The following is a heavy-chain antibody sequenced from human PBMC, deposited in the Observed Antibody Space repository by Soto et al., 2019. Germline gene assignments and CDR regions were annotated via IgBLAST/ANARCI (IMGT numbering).Heavy chain of an antibody. CDR1: GYTFTRSG. Sequence: QVQLVQSGAEVKKPGASVKVSCKASGYTFTRSGISWVRQAPGQGLERMGWISTYNGDTNYAQTFQGRVTMTTDTPTSIVYMELRSLRSDDTAVYYCAREGVAPYYYYGMDVWGQGTPVTVSS. J-gene: IGHJ6*02. CDR3: AREGVAPYYYYGMDV. D-gene: IGHD5-12*01. CDR2: ISTYNGDT. V-gene: IGHV1-18*01.